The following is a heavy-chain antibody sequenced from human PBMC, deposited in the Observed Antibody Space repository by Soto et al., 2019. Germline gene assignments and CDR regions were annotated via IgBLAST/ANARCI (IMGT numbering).Heavy chain of an antibody. CDR2: IYYSGST. CDR3: ARQDYDYIWGSYRQEGWFDH. V-gene: IGHV4-59*08. Sequence: QVQLQESGPGLVKPSETLSLTCTVSGGSISSYYWSWIRQPPGKGLEWIGYIYYSGSTNYNPSLKSRVTIVIDTSKNQFSLKLSSVTAADTAVYCCARQDYDYIWGSYRQEGWFDHWGQGTLVTVSS. CDR1: GGSISSYY. D-gene: IGHD3-16*02. J-gene: IGHJ5*02.